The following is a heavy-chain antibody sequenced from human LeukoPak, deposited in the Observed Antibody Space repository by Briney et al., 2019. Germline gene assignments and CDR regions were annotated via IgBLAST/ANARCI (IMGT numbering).Heavy chain of an antibody. D-gene: IGHD3-22*01. CDR3: ARCAQDYYDSSGYGGHAFDI. V-gene: IGHV1-2*04. Sequence: ASVKVSCKASGYTFTGYYMHWVRQAPGQGLEWMGWINPNSGGTNYAQKFQGWVTMTRDTSISTAYMELSRLRSDDTAVYYCARCAQDYYDSSGYGGHAFDIWGQGTMVTVSS. CDR1: GYTFTGYY. CDR2: INPNSGGT. J-gene: IGHJ3*02.